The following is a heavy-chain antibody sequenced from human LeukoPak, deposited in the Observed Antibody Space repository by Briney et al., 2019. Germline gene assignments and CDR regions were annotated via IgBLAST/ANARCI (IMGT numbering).Heavy chain of an antibody. CDR3: TRAIRYYYGMDV. J-gene: IGHJ6*02. V-gene: IGHV3-49*04. Sequence: GRSLRLSCTASGFTFGDYAMSWVRQAPGKGLEWVGFIRSKAYGGTTEYAASVKGRFTISRDDSKSIAYLQMNSLKTEDTAVYYCTRAIRYYYGMDVWGQGTTVTVSS. CDR1: GFTFGDYA. D-gene: IGHD4-17*01. CDR2: IRSKAYGGTT.